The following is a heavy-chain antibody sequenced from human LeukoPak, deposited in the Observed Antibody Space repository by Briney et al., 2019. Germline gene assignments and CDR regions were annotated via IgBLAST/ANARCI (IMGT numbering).Heavy chain of an antibody. J-gene: IGHJ3*02. CDR1: GFTFSSYE. V-gene: IGHV3-30*02. CDR2: IRYDGSNK. CDR3: AKDSPPVGYYDSSGYPGAFDI. Sequence: PGGSLRLSCAASGFTFSSYEMNWVRQAPGKGLEWVAFIRYDGSNKYYADSVKGRFTISRDNSKNTLYLQMNSLRAEDTAVYYCAKDSPPVGYYDSSGYPGAFDIWGQGTMVTVSS. D-gene: IGHD3-22*01.